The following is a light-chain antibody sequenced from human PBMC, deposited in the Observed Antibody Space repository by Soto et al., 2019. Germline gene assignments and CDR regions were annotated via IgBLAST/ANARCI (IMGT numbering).Light chain of an antibody. CDR2: AAS. CDR1: QSISSY. J-gene: IGKJ5*01. CDR3: QQSYSTLSIT. V-gene: IGKV1-39*01. Sequence: DIPMTQSPSSLSASVGDRVTITCRASQSISSYLNWYQQKPGKAPKLLIYAASSLQSGVPSRFSGSGSGTDFTLTISSLQPEDFATYYCQQSYSTLSITFGQGPRLEIK.